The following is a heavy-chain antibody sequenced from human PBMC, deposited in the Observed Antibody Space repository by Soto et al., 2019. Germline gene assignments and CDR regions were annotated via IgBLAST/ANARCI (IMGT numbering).Heavy chain of an antibody. J-gene: IGHJ4*03. CDR2: IYYSGST. CDR3: ARCCGPGNEYCFDN. Sequence: KTSQTLSLTCTASGGSLSSGDYYWSWIRHPPGKGLEWIGYIYYSGSTYYYPSLKSRLTISVDTSKNQFSLNLSSVTAADTAVYYCARCCGPGNEYCFDNWGQGTMVTVAS. V-gene: IGHV4-30-4*01. CDR1: GGSLSSGDYY. D-gene: IGHD1-1*01.